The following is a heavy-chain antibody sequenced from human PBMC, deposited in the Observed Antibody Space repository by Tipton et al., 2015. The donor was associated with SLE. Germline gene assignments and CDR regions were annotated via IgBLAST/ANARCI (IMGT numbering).Heavy chain of an antibody. D-gene: IGHD2-15*01. CDR3: AREDNSYWYFDL. Sequence: TLSLTCTVSGGSISSGGYYWSWIRQHPGKGLEWIGSMYHSGDTFYNPSLQSRVTISLNTSKNQFSLKLSSVTAADTAVYYCAREDNSYWYFDLWGRGTLVTVSS. CDR1: GGSISSGGYY. V-gene: IGHV4-39*07. J-gene: IGHJ2*01. CDR2: MYHSGDT.